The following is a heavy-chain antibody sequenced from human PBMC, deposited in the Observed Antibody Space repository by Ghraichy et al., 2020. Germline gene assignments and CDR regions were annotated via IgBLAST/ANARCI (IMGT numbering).Heavy chain of an antibody. Sequence: LSLTCAASGFTFSNAYMSWVRQAPGKGLEWVGRIKSKTDGGTTDYAAPVKGRFTISRDDSKNTLYLQMNSLKTEDTAVYYCITDRAMTTGYWGQGTLVTGSS. CDR2: IKSKTDGGTT. J-gene: IGHJ4*02. V-gene: IGHV3-15*01. D-gene: IGHD4-17*01. CDR3: ITDRAMTTGY. CDR1: GFTFSNAY.